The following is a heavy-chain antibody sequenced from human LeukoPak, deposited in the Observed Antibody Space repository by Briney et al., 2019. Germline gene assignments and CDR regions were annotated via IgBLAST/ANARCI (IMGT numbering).Heavy chain of an antibody. CDR3: ARKYSGTNPFDY. V-gene: IGHV3-30*04. D-gene: IGHD1-26*01. Sequence: GGSLRLSCAASGFTFSSYAMHWVRQAPGKGLEWVAVISYDGSNKYYADSVKGRFTISRDLSKNTLYLQMNSLRAEDTALYYCARKYSGTNPFDYWGQGTLVTVSS. CDR2: ISYDGSNK. CDR1: GFTFSSYA. J-gene: IGHJ4*02.